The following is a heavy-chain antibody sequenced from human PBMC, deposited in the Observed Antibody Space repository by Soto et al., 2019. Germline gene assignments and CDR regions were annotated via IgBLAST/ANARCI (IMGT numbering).Heavy chain of an antibody. CDR3: AAPYLDCSGGSCYDY. CDR1: GFTFTSSA. V-gene: IGHV1-58*01. D-gene: IGHD2-15*01. J-gene: IGHJ4*02. CDR2: IVVGSGNT. Sequence: ASVKVSCKASGFTFTSSAVQCVRQARGQRLEWIGWIVVGSGNTNYAQKFQERVTITRDMSTSTAYMELSSLRSEDTAVYYCAAPYLDCSGGSCYDYWGQGTLVTVSS.